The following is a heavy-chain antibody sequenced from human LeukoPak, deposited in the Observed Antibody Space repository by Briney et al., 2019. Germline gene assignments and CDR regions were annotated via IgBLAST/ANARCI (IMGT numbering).Heavy chain of an antibody. Sequence: GGSLRLSCAASGFTFSGATMSWVRQASGKGLEWVGRIKTKTEGGTTDYAAPVKGRFTISRDDSKNTVYLQMNSLKTEDTAVYYCASYGSGSHDYWGQGSLVTVSS. V-gene: IGHV3-15*01. CDR3: ASYGSGSHDY. D-gene: IGHD3-10*01. CDR1: GFTFSGAT. J-gene: IGHJ4*02. CDR2: IKTKTEGGTT.